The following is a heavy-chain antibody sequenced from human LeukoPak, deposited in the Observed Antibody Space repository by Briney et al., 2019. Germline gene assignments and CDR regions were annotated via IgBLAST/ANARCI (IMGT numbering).Heavy chain of an antibody. V-gene: IGHV1-18*01. Sequence: ASVKVSCKASGYTFTSYGISRVRQAPGQGLEWMGWISAYNGNTNYAQKLQGRVTMTTDTSTSTAYMELRSLRSDDTAVYYCASRNSSGWYGDAFDIWGQGTMVTVSS. CDR2: ISAYNGNT. CDR3: ASRNSSGWYGDAFDI. J-gene: IGHJ3*02. CDR1: GYTFTSYG. D-gene: IGHD6-19*01.